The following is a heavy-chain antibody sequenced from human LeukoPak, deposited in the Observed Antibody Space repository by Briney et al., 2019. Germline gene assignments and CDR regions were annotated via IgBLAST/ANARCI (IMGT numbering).Heavy chain of an antibody. Sequence: PGGSLRLSSAASGFTFDDYAMHWVRQAPGKGLEWVSGISWNSGSIGYADSVKGRFTISRDNAKNSLYLQMNSLRAEDTALYYCAKDISDFWSGHPNYYYYYGMDVWGQGTTVTVSS. CDR1: GFTFDDYA. V-gene: IGHV3-9*01. J-gene: IGHJ6*02. CDR2: ISWNSGSI. D-gene: IGHD3-3*01. CDR3: AKDISDFWSGHPNYYYYYGMDV.